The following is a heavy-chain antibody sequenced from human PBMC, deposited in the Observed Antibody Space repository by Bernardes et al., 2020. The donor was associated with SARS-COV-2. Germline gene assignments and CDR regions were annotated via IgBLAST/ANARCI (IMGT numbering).Heavy chain of an antibody. CDR3: VKGGYDYGDWDY. V-gene: IGHV3-74*01. CDR1: GFSFSSHW. D-gene: IGHD4-17*01. J-gene: IGHJ4*02. Sequence: GGSLRLSCAASGFSFSSHWMHCVRRAPGQGLVLFSRVNTDGSSTSYADSVKGRFTISRDNAKNTLYLQMNSLSVEDTAVYYCVKGGYDYGDWDYWGQGTLVTVS. CDR2: VNTDGSST.